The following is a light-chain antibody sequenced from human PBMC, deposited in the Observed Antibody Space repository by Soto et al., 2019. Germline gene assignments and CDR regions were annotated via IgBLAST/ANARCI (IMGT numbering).Light chain of an antibody. J-gene: IGKJ1*01. CDR2: GAS. CDR3: QQYGSSPTWT. Sequence: EIVLTQSPGTLSLSPGERATLSCRASQSVSSSYLAWYQQNPGQAPRLLIYGASSRATGIPDRFSGSGSGTDFPLTISRLEPEYFAVYYCQQYGSSPTWTFGQGTKVEIK. CDR1: QSVSSSY. V-gene: IGKV3-20*01.